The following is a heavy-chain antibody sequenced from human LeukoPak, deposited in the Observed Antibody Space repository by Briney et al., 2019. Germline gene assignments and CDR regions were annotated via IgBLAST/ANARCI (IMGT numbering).Heavy chain of an antibody. CDR2: IYYSGST. CDR3: ARAARVRGATTGWFDP. D-gene: IGHD3-10*01. CDR1: GGSISSYY. Sequence: SETLSLTCTVSGGSISSYYWSWIRQPPGKGLEWIGYIYYSGSTNYNPSLKSRVTISVDTSKNQFSLKLSSVTAADTAVYYCARAARVRGATTGWFDPWGQGTLVTVSS. J-gene: IGHJ5*02. V-gene: IGHV4-59*01.